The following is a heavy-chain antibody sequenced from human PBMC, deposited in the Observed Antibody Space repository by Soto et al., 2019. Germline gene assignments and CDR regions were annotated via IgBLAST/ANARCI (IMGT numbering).Heavy chain of an antibody. D-gene: IGHD5-18*01. CDR2: IKKDGSEK. CDR3: VTGYHSDY. V-gene: IGHV3-7*03. CDR1: GISTSSYW. Sequence: LRLSCAASGISTSSYWMGWVRQAPGRGLEWVASIKKDGSEKYYMDSLRGRFTISRDNALNSLYLQMNSLRAEDTAVYFCVTGYHSDYWGQGTRVTV. J-gene: IGHJ4*02.